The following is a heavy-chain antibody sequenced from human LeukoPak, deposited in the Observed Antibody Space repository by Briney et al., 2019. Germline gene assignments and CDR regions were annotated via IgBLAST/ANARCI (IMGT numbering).Heavy chain of an antibody. CDR2: INHSGST. D-gene: IGHD3-3*01. V-gene: IGHV4-30-2*01. CDR1: GGSISSGGYY. J-gene: IGHJ4*02. Sequence: SQTLSLTCTVSGGSISSGGYYWSWIRQPPGKGLEWIGEINHSGSTNYNPSLKSRVTISVDTSKNQFSLKLSSVTAADTAVYYCARGRLYDFWSGYYLDYWGQGTLVTVSS. CDR3: ARGRLYDFWSGYYLDY.